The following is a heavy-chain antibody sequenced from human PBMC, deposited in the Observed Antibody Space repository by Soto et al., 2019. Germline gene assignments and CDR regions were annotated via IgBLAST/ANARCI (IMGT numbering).Heavy chain of an antibody. CDR3: ARGGHIAVVTASFDY. Sequence: GASVKVSCKPSGYTLNTYYLHWVRQAPGQGLEWMGIIHPSGGGSTYAQKFLGRVTMTRDTSTSTVFMESSSLRSADTAVYYCARGGHIAVVTASFDYWGQGTLVTVSS. J-gene: IGHJ4*02. V-gene: IGHV1-46*02. D-gene: IGHD2-21*02. CDR1: GYTLNTYY. CDR2: IHPSGGGS.